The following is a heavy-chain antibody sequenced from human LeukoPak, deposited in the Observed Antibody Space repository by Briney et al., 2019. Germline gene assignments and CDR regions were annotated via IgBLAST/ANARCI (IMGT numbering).Heavy chain of an antibody. CDR1: GGSISSYY. Sequence: PSETLSLTCTVSGGSISSYYWSWIRQPPGKGLEWIGYIYYSGSTNYNPSLKSRVTISVDTSKNQFSLKLSSVTAADTAVYYCARGYYDILTGYGMDVWGQGTTVTVSS. D-gene: IGHD3-9*01. CDR3: ARGYYDILTGYGMDV. V-gene: IGHV4-59*01. CDR2: IYYSGST. J-gene: IGHJ6*02.